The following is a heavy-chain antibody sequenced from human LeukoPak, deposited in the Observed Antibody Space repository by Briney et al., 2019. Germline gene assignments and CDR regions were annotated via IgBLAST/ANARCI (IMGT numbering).Heavy chain of an antibody. CDR3: ARNRYSGSYYEYYYGMDV. CDR2: IIPIFGTA. J-gene: IGHJ6*02. CDR1: GGTLSSYA. V-gene: IGHV1-69*13. Sequence: SVKVSCKASGGTLSSYAISWVRQAPGQGLEWMGGIIPIFGTANYAQKFQSRVTITADESTSTAYMELSSLRSEDTAVYYCARNRYSGSYYEYYYGMDVWGQGTTVTVSS. D-gene: IGHD1-26*01.